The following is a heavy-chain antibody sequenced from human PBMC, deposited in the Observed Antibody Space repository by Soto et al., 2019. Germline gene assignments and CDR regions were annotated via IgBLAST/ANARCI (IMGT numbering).Heavy chain of an antibody. CDR1: GGSISTGGYY. D-gene: IGHD4-17*01. Sequence: QVQLQESGPGLVKPSQTLSLTCTVSGGSISTGGYYWTWIRQHPGKGLEWIGYIYYSGSTYYNPSLKGRVTISVDTSKNQLSLKLSSVTAADTAVYNCARCLSVTLFDNWGQGTLVTVSS. J-gene: IGHJ4*02. CDR3: ARCLSVTLFDN. CDR2: IYYSGST. V-gene: IGHV4-31*03.